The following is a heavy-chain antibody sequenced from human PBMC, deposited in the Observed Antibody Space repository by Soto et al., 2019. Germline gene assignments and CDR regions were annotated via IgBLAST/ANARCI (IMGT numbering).Heavy chain of an antibody. J-gene: IGHJ6*03. CDR2: IYSGGST. V-gene: IGHV3-66*01. Sequence: PGGSLRLSCAASGFTVSSNYMSWVRQAPGKGLEWVSVIYSGGSTYYAESVKGRFTISRDNSKNTLYLQMNSLRAEDTAVYYCARDLWRGIFGVVKEYYYMDVWGKGTTVTVSS. CDR3: ARDLWRGIFGVVKEYYYMDV. CDR1: GFTVSSNY. D-gene: IGHD3-3*01.